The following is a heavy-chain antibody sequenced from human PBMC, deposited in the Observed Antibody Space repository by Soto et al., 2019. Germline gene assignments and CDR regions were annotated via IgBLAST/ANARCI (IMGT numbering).Heavy chain of an antibody. D-gene: IGHD6-13*01. Sequence: QVQLVESGGGVVQPGRSLRLSCAASGFTFSNYAMHWVRQAPGRGLEWVAVISYDGSNNYYADSVKGRFTISRDNSKNTLYLQMNILRAEDTDVYSCARDSIQAAGTNWADNRFDPWGQGTLVTVSS. J-gene: IGHJ5*02. CDR1: GFTFSNYA. CDR3: ARDSIQAAGTNWADNRFDP. V-gene: IGHV3-30-3*01. CDR2: ISYDGSNN.